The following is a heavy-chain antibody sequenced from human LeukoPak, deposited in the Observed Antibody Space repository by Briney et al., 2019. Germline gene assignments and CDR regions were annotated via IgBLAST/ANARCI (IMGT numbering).Heavy chain of an antibody. J-gene: IGHJ4*02. CDR3: ARGRIQLWLRLSYFDY. CDR1: GGSISSYY. V-gene: IGHV4-4*07. Sequence: PSETLSLTCTVSGGSISSYYWSWIRQPAGKGLEWIGRIYTSGSTNYNPSLKSRVTISVDTSKNQFSLKLSSVTAADTAVYYCARGRIQLWLRLSYFDYWGQGTLVTVSS. D-gene: IGHD5-18*01. CDR2: IYTSGST.